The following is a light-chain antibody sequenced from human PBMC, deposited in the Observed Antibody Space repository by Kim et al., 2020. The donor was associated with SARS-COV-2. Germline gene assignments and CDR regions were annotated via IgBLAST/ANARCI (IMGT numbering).Light chain of an antibody. CDR3: QQYNNWPYT. CDR1: QSIGSH. Sequence: SVSPGERATLFCRASQSIGSHLAWYQKKPGQAPRLFVYGVSTRATGIPARFSGSGSATEFTLTISSLQSEDCAVYYCQQYNNWPYTFGQGTKLEI. V-gene: IGKV3-15*01. J-gene: IGKJ2*01. CDR2: GVS.